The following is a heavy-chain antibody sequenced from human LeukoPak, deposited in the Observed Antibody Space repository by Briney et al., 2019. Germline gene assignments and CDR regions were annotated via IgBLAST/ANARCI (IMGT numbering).Heavy chain of an antibody. CDR1: GFTFSNYW. V-gene: IGHV3-74*01. D-gene: IGHD1-14*01. J-gene: IGHJ4*02. CDR2: INSDGSGP. CDR3: ARDVYGLGDY. Sequence: GGSLRLSCVASGFTFSNYWMHWVRQAPEKGLMWVSKINSDGSGPDYADSVKGRFTISRDNAKNTLYLQMNSLRAEDTAVYYFARDVYGLGDYWGQGTLVTVSS.